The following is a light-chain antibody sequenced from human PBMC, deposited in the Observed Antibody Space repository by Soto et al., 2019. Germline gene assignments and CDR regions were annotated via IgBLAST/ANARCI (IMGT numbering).Light chain of an antibody. V-gene: IGLV2-23*01. CDR3: CSYAGSNTYV. CDR1: SSDVGAYNL. Sequence: QSALTQPASVSGSPGQSITISCTGTSSDVGAYNLVSWYQQHPDKAPKLVISEGSKRPSGVSNRFSGSKSGNTASLTISGLQGEDEAYYYCCSYAGSNTYVFGTGTKLTVL. CDR2: EGS. J-gene: IGLJ1*01.